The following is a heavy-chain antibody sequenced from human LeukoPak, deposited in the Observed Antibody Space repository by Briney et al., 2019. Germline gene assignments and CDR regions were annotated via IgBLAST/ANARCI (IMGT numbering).Heavy chain of an antibody. CDR2: LSGSGITT. Sequence: GGSLRLSCGASGFIFSSYWMSGVLQAPGKGLEWVSTLSGSGITTYYADSVKGRFTISRDNSKNTLYLQMNSLRAEDTAVYYCAKRIYSSGWSYFDYWGHGTLVTVSS. J-gene: IGHJ4*01. CDR1: GFIFSSYW. V-gene: IGHV3-23*01. D-gene: IGHD6-19*01. CDR3: AKRIYSSGWSYFDY.